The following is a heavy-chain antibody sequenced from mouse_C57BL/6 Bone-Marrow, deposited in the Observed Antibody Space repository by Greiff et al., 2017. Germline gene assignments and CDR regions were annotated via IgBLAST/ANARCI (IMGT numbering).Heavy chain of an antibody. V-gene: IGHV1-85*01. J-gene: IGHJ1*03. CDR1: GYTFTSYD. CDR2: IYPRDGST. D-gene: IGHD1-1*01. CDR3: ARRTVRYVDV. Sequence: VKLVESGPELVKPGASVKLSCKASGYTFTSYDINWVKQRPGQGLEWIGWIYPRDGSTKYNEKFKGKATLTVDTSSSTAYMELHSLTSEDSAVYFCARRTVRYVDVWGTGTTVTVSS.